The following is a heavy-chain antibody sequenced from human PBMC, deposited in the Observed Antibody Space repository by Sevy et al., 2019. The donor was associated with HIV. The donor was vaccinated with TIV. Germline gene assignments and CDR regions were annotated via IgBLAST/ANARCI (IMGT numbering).Heavy chain of an antibody. D-gene: IGHD3-22*01. CDR3: ARGDNYYDSSGYGAFDI. CDR1: GGTFSSYA. CDR2: IIPIFGTA. Sequence: VKVSCKASGGTFSSYAISCVRQAPGQGLEWMGGIIPIFGTANYAQKFQGRVTITADESTSTAYMELSSLRSEDTAVYYCARGDNYYDSSGYGAFDIWGQGTMVTVSS. J-gene: IGHJ3*02. V-gene: IGHV1-69*13.